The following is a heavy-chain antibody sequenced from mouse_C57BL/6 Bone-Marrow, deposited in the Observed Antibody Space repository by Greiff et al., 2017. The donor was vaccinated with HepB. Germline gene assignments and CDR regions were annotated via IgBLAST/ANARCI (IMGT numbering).Heavy chain of an antibody. D-gene: IGHD1-1*01. CDR3: AREDYYGSSLFAY. V-gene: IGHV5-4*01. Sequence: DVMLVESGGGLVKPGGSLKLSCAASGFTFSSYAMSWVRQTPEKRLEWVATISDGGSYTYYPDNVKGRFTISRDNAKNNLYLQMSHLKSEDTAMYYCAREDYYGSSLFAYWGQGTLVTVSA. CDR1: GFTFSSYA. J-gene: IGHJ3*01. CDR2: ISDGGSYT.